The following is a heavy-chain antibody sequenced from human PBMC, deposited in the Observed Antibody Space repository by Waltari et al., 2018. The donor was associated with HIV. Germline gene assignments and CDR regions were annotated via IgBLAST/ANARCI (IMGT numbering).Heavy chain of an antibody. CDR2: AIPMFGTA. CDR1: GGAFVSQT. V-gene: IGHV1-69*08. Sequence: QVQLVQSGAEVKKPGSSVKVSCKASGGAFVSQTINWVRQAPGQGLEWMGRAIPMFGTANYAQKFQGRVTITADKSTSTAYMELNGLRFDDTAVYYCASARETMGVDFDSWGQGTLVTVS. D-gene: IGHD3-10*01. CDR3: ASARETMGVDFDS. J-gene: IGHJ5*01.